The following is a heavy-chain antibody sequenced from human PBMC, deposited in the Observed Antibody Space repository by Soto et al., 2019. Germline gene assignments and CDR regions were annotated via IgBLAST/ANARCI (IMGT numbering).Heavy chain of an antibody. CDR3: ARDWRAAAGTQGIDI. V-gene: IGHV1-18*04. J-gene: IGHJ3*02. D-gene: IGHD6-13*01. CDR1: GYTFTSYG. Sequence: ASVKGSCKASGYTFTSYGISWVRQAPGQGLEWMGWISAYNGNTNYAQKLQGRVTMTTDTSTSTAYMELRSLRSDDTAVYYCARDWRAAAGTQGIDIWGQGTMVTVSS. CDR2: ISAYNGNT.